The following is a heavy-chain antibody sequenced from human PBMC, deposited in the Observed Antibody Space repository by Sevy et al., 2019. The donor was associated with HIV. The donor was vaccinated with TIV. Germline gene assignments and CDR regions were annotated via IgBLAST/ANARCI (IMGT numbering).Heavy chain of an antibody. CDR3: AGGGIAATLYYFDY. J-gene: IGHJ4*02. D-gene: IGHD6-13*01. CDR1: GFTFSSYS. CDR2: ISSSSSYI. Sequence: GGSLRLPCTASGFTFSSYSMNWVRQAPGKGLEWVSSISSSSSYIYYADSVKGRFTISRDNAKNSLYLQMNSLRAEDTAVYYCAGGGIAATLYYFDYWGQGTLVTVSS. V-gene: IGHV3-21*01.